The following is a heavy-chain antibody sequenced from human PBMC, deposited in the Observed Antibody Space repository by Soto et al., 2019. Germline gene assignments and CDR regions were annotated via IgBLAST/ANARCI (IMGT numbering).Heavy chain of an antibody. CDR1: GFTFSSYG. CDR2: ILYYVIIK. V-gene: IGHV3-33*01. CDR3: ARDTYYDILTGYYSDERFDY. D-gene: IGHD3-9*01. J-gene: IGHJ4*02. Sequence: PGGSLRLSCAASGFTFSSYGMHWVRQAPGKGLEWVAFILYYVIIKFFADSLKGRFTISRDNSNNSLFLQLNSLRAEDTAVYYFARDTYYDILTGYYSDERFDYWGQGTLVTVSS.